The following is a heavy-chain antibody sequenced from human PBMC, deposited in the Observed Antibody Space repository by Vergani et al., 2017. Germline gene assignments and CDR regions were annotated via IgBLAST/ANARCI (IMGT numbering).Heavy chain of an antibody. CDR2: IRDKAYNYAT. D-gene: IGHD3/OR15-3a*01. Sequence: EVQLVQSGAEVKKPGESLKISCEGSGYTFTDYWVGWVRQKPGKGLEWIGRIRDKAYNYATVYAVSVKGRFTISRDDSKKTAYLQMNGLTTEDTAVYYCFYDFWAGYDSGDVWGKGTTVTVSS. V-gene: IGHV3-73*01. CDR1: GYTFTDYW. J-gene: IGHJ6*04. CDR3: FYDFWAGYDSGDV.